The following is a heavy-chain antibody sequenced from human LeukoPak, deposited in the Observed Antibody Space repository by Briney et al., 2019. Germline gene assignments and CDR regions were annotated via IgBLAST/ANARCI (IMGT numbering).Heavy chain of an antibody. CDR2: IYYSGST. CDR3: ARGPPLLWFGELKEFWFDP. J-gene: IGHJ5*02. CDR1: GGSISSGGYY. Sequence: PSQTLSLTCTVSGGSISSGGYYWSWIRQHPGKGLEWIGYIYYSGSTYYNPSLKSRVTISVDTSKNQFSLKLSSVTAADTAVHYCARGPPLLWFGELKEFWFDPWGQGTLVTVSS. D-gene: IGHD3-10*01. V-gene: IGHV4-31*03.